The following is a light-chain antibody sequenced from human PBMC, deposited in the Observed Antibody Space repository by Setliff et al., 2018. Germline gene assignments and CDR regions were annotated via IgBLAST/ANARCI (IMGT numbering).Light chain of an antibody. V-gene: IGLV2-14*01. CDR2: EVI. Sequence: QSALTQPASVSGSPGQSITISCTGTSSDIGGYKYVSWCQQHPGKAPKLMIYEVIKRPSGVSNRFSGSKSGNTASLTISGLQAEDDADYYCLSYTNSDTVVFGTGTKVTVL. CDR1: SSDIGGYKY. CDR3: LSYTNSDTVV. J-gene: IGLJ1*01.